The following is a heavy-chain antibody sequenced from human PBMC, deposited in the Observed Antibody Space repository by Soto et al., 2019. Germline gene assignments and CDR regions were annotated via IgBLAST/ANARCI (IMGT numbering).Heavy chain of an antibody. Sequence: QVQLVQSGAEVKKPGASVKVSCKASGYTFTSYGISWVRQAPGQGREWMGWISAYNGNTNYAHKLQGRVTMTTDTSTSTAYRELRRLRSDDAAVYYCARDWFGVDYWGQGTLVTVSS. J-gene: IGHJ4*02. V-gene: IGHV1-18*01. CDR1: GYTFTSYG. CDR3: ARDWFGVDY. CDR2: ISAYNGNT. D-gene: IGHD3-16*01.